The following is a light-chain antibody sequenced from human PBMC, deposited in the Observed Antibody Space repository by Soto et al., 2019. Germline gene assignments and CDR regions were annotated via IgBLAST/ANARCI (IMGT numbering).Light chain of an antibody. CDR2: EGS. CDR3: CSYACSSTYVV. J-gene: IGLJ2*01. CDR1: SSDVGSYNL. V-gene: IGLV2-23*01. Sequence: QSALTQPASVSGSPGQSITISCTGTSSDVGSYNLVSWYQQHPGKAPKLMIYEGSKRPSGVSNRFSGSKSGNTASLTISGLQAEVEADYYCCSYACSSTYVVFGGGTKGTVL.